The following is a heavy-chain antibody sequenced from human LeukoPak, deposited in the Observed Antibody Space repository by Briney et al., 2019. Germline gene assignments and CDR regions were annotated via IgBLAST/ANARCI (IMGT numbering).Heavy chain of an antibody. D-gene: IGHD2-8*01. V-gene: IGHV3-48*02. J-gene: IGHJ4*02. CDR3: ARVGNGRSWDY. CDR2: ISLGDSTM. Sequence: GGSLRLSCAASGFTFSSFTMNWARQVPGKGLERISYISLGDSTMFYADSVKGRFTISRDNAKNSLYLQMNSLRDDDTAVYYCARVGNGRSWDYWGQGTLVSVSS. CDR1: GFTFSSFT.